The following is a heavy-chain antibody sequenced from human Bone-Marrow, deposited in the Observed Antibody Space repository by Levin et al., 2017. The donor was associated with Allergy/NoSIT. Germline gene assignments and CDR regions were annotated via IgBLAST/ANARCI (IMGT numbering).Heavy chain of an antibody. J-gene: IGHJ6*02. Sequence: SVKVSCKASGGTFSSYAISWVRQAPGQGLEWMGGIIPIFGTANYAQKFQGRVTITADKSTSTAYMELSSLRSEDTAVYYCASAGYCSGGRCYRPPPPHYYYGMDVWGQGTTVTVSS. CDR2: IIPIFGTA. V-gene: IGHV1-69*06. CDR1: GGTFSSYA. D-gene: IGHD2-15*01. CDR3: ASAGYCSGGRCYRPPPPHYYYGMDV.